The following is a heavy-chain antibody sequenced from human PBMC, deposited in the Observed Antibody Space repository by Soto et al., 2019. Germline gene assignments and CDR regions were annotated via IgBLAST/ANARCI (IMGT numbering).Heavy chain of an antibody. CDR3: AGDRGPSSGYYPYWFDP. J-gene: IGHJ5*02. V-gene: IGHV1-69*12. CDR2: IIPIFGTA. Sequence: QVQLVQSGAEVKKPGSSVKVSCKASGGTFSSYAISWVRQAPGQGLEWMGEIIPIFGTANYAQKFQGRVKITADESTSTAYMARSSLRSEDTAVYYCAGDRGPSSGYYPYWFDPWGPGTLVTVSS. CDR1: GGTFSSYA. D-gene: IGHD3-22*01.